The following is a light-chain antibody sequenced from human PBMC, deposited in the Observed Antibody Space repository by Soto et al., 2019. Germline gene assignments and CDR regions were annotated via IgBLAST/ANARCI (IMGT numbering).Light chain of an antibody. CDR1: SSDVGGLNY. V-gene: IGLV2-14*01. Sequence: QSVLTQPASVSGSPGQSITISCTGTSSDVGGLNYVSWYQHHPGNAPKLIIYEVSNRPSGVSDRFSGSKSDNTASLTISGLQTEDEADYYCSSFTISSTWVFGGGTKVTV. J-gene: IGLJ3*02. CDR2: EVS. CDR3: SSFTISSTWV.